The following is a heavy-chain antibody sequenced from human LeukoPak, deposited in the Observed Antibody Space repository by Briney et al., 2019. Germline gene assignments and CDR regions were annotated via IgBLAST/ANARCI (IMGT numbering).Heavy chain of an antibody. CDR2: ISWNSGSI. CDR3: AKDRGCSSTSCYEAFDY. D-gene: IGHD2-2*01. V-gene: IGHV3-9*01. J-gene: IGHJ4*02. Sequence: GGSLRLSCAASGFTFDDYAMHWVRQAPGKGLEWVSGISWNSGSIGYADSVKGRFTISRDNAKNSLYLQTNSLRAEDTTLYYCAKDRGCSSTSCYEAFDYWGQGTLVTVSS. CDR1: GFTFDDYA.